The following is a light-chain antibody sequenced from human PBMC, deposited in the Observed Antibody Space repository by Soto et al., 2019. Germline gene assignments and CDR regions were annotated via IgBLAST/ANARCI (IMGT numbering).Light chain of an antibody. Sequence: EIVLTQSPGTLSLSPGERATLSCRASQSVSSSYLAWYQQKPGQAPRLLIYGASSRATGIPDRFSGSGSGTDFTLTISRLEPEDFATYYCLQRSNYPWTFGQGTKVEIK. CDR1: QSVSSSY. J-gene: IGKJ1*01. CDR2: GAS. V-gene: IGKV3-20*01. CDR3: LQRSNYPWT.